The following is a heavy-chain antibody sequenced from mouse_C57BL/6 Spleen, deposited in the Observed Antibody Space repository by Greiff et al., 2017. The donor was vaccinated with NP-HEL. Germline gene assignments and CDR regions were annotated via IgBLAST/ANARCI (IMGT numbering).Heavy chain of an antibody. Sequence: DVKLVESGGGLVKPGGSLKLSCAASGFTFSSYAMSWVRQTPEKRLEWVATISDGGSYTYYPDNVKGRFTISRDNAKNNLYLQMSHLKSEDTAMYYCARDGGNYESAMDYWGQGTSVTVSS. J-gene: IGHJ4*01. CDR2: ISDGGSYT. CDR1: GFTFSSYA. CDR3: ARDGGNYESAMDY. V-gene: IGHV5-4*01. D-gene: IGHD2-1*01.